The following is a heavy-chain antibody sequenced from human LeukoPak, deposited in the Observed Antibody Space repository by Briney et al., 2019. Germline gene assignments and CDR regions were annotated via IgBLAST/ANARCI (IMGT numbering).Heavy chain of an antibody. CDR2: INPNSGGT. CDR3: ARDRVEQWLGVYYYYGMDV. Sequence: ASVKVSCKASGYTFTGYYMHWVRQAPGQGLEWMGWINPNSGGTNYAQKFQGRVTMTRDTSISTAYMELSRLRSDDTAVYYCARDRVEQWLGVYYYYGMDVWGQGTTVTVFS. D-gene: IGHD6-19*01. V-gene: IGHV1-2*02. CDR1: GYTFTGYY. J-gene: IGHJ6*02.